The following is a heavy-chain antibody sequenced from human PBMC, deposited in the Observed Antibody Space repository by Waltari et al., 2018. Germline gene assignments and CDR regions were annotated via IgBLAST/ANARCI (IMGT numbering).Heavy chain of an antibody. CDR3: ATDPGLRNGMDV. D-gene: IGHD4-17*01. CDR2: IWYDGSNK. V-gene: IGHV3-33*01. J-gene: IGHJ6*02. Sequence: QVQLVESGGGVVQPGRSLRLSCAASGFTFSSYGMHWVRQAPGKGLEWVAVIWYDGSNKYYADSVKGRFTISRDNSQNMVYLQMNSLRAEDTAVYYCATDPGLRNGMDVWGQGTTVTVSS. CDR1: GFTFSSYG.